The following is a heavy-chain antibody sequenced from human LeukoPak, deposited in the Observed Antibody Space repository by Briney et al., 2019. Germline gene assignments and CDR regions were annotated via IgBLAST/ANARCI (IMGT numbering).Heavy chain of an antibody. CDR3: ARSGAVVTQWYDY. J-gene: IGHJ4*02. D-gene: IGHD4-23*01. CDR2: IYSGGST. Sequence: PGGSLRLSCAASGFTVSSNYMSWVRQAPGKGLEWVSVIYSGGSTYYADSVKGRFTISRDNSKNTLYLQMNSLRAEDTAVYYCARSGAVVTQWYDYWGQGTLVTVSS. CDR1: GFTVSSNY. V-gene: IGHV3-66*01.